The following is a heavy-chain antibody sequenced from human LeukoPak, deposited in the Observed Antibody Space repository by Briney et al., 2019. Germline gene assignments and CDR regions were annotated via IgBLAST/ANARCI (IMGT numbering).Heavy chain of an antibody. J-gene: IGHJ4*02. CDR1: GFTFSSYG. Sequence: SLRLSCAASGFTFSSYGMHWVRQAPGKGLEWVAVIWYDGSNKYYADSVKGRFTISRDNSKNTLYLQMNSLRAEDTAVYYCAKEAGSCYFDYWGQGTLVTVSS. V-gene: IGHV3-33*06. D-gene: IGHD3-10*01. CDR3: AKEAGSCYFDY. CDR2: IWYDGSNK.